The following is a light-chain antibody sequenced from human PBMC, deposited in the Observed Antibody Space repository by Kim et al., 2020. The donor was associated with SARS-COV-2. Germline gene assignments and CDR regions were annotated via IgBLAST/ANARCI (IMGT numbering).Light chain of an antibody. V-gene: IGLV1-47*01. CDR3: AAWDDSLSALV. J-gene: IGLJ2*01. CDR2: RNN. Sequence: GQSLTISCSGSSSNIGSNYVYWYQQLPGTAPKLLIQRNNQRPSGVPDRFSGSKSGTSASLAISGLQSEHEADYYCAAWDDSLSALVFGGGTQLTVL. CDR1: SSNIGSNY.